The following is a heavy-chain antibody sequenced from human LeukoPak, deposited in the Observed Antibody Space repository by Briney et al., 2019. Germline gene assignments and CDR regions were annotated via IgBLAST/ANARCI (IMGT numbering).Heavy chain of an antibody. Sequence: SETLSLTCAVYGGSFSGYYWSWIRQPPGKGLEWIGEINHSGSTNYNPSLKSRVTISVDTSKNQFSLKLSSVTAAATAVYYCARGFYDSSGYFDYWGQGTLVTASS. J-gene: IGHJ4*02. CDR2: INHSGST. CDR3: ARGFYDSSGYFDY. V-gene: IGHV4-34*01. D-gene: IGHD3-22*01. CDR1: GGSFSGYY.